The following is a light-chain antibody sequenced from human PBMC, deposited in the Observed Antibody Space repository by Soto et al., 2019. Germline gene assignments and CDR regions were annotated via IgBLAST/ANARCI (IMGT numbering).Light chain of an antibody. Sequence: DIVMTQSPATLSLSPGERATLSCRASQSVSSFLVWYQQKPGQAPRLLIYDAVNRVTGIPARFSGSGSGTDFTLTISSLEPEDFAVYYCQHRSNWPRLTFGGGTKVDIK. J-gene: IGKJ4*01. CDR3: QHRSNWPRLT. CDR1: QSVSSF. V-gene: IGKV3-11*01. CDR2: DAV.